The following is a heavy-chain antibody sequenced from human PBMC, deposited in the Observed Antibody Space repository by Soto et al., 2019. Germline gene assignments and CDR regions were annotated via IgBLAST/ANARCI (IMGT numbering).Heavy chain of an antibody. D-gene: IGHD6-19*01. CDR1: GGSFSGYY. CDR2: INHSGST. Sequence: SETLSLTCAVYGGSFSGYYWSWIRQPPGKGLEWIGEINHSGSTNYNPSLKSRVTVSVDTSKNQFSLKLSSVTAADTAVYYCARGLSGWYEARAFDIWGQGTMVTVSS. CDR3: ARGLSGWYEARAFDI. J-gene: IGHJ3*02. V-gene: IGHV4-34*01.